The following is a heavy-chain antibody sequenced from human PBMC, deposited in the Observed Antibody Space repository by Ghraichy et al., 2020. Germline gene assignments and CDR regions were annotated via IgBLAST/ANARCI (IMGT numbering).Heavy chain of an antibody. CDR3: ARVRGNYDFWSGYYIYGMDV. D-gene: IGHD3-3*01. V-gene: IGHV4-59*01. CDR1: GGSISSYY. Sequence: SETLSLTCTVSGGSISSYYWSWIRQPPGKGLEWIGYIYYSGSTNYNPSLKSRVTISVDTSKNQFSLKLSSVTAADTAVYYCARVRGNYDFWSGYYIYGMDVWGQGTTVTVSS. J-gene: IGHJ6*02. CDR2: IYYSGST.